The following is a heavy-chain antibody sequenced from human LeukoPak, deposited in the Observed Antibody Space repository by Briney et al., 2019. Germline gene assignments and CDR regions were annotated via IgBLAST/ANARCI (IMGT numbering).Heavy chain of an antibody. V-gene: IGHV4-34*01. J-gene: IGHJ4*02. D-gene: IGHD4-17*01. Sequence: SETLSLTCAVYGGSFSGYYWSWIRQPPGKGLEWIGEINHSGSTNYNPSLKSRVTISVDTFKNQFSLKLSSVTAADTAVYYCAVGVWAVTIFDYWGQGTLVTVSS. CDR3: AVGVWAVTIFDY. CDR1: GGSFSGYY. CDR2: INHSGST.